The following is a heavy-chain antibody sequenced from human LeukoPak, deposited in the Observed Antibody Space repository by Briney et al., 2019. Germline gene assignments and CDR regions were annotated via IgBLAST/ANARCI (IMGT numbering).Heavy chain of an antibody. CDR2: ISGLSTHI. J-gene: IGHJ4*02. D-gene: IGHD3-16*01. CDR3: GRAFPPLRTSSAGDL. CDR1: GFTFSDYD. Sequence: PGGSLRLSCSASGFTFSDYDKNWVRQAPGKGLEWVSSISGLSTHIYYGDSVRGRLSISRDNAKNSVYLQMNSLGVEDTPIYYCGRAFPPLRTSSAGDLWGQGILVTVSS. V-gene: IGHV3-69-1*02.